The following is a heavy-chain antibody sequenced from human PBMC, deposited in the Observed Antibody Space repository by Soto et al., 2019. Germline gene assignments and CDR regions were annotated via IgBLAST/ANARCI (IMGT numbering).Heavy chain of an antibody. CDR3: AIQGRITIFGVVIPDQYYYGMDV. Sequence: PGESLKISCKGSGYSFTSYWISWVRQMPGKGLEWMGRIDPSDSYTNYSPSFQGHVTISADKSISTAYLQWSSLKASDTAMYYCAIQGRITIFGVVIPDQYYYGMDVWGQGTTVTVSS. V-gene: IGHV5-10-1*01. J-gene: IGHJ6*02. CDR2: IDPSDSYT. CDR1: GYSFTSYW. D-gene: IGHD3-3*01.